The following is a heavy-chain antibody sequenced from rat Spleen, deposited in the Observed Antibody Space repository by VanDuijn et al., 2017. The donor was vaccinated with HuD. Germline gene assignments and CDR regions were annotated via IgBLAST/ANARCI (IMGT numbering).Heavy chain of an antibody. J-gene: IGHJ3*01. V-gene: IGHV5S13*01. CDR2: ISTGGGNT. CDR1: GFTYSNYV. D-gene: IGHD2-7*01. CDR3: ATAGSRISMFSY. Sequence: EVQLVESGGGLVQPGRSLKLSCAASGFTYSNYVMVWVRQAPTKGLEWVASISTGGGNTYYRDSVKGRFTISRDNAKNTLYLQMDSLRSEDTDTYYCATAGSRISMFSYWGQGTLVTVSS.